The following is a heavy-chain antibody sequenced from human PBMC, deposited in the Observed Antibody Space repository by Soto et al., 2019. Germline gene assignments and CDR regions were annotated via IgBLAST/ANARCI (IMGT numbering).Heavy chain of an antibody. CDR3: ARRADSSGGYMYHYYYVDV. D-gene: IGHD6-19*01. CDR1: GFTFSDYY. J-gene: IGHJ6*03. V-gene: IGHV3-11*01. CDR2: ISSSGSTI. Sequence: GGSLRLSCAASGFTFSDYYMSWIRQAPGKGLEWVSYISSSGSTIYYADSVKGRFTISRDNAKNSLYLQMNSLRAEDTAVYYCARRADSSGGYMYHYYYVDVWGKGTTVTVSS.